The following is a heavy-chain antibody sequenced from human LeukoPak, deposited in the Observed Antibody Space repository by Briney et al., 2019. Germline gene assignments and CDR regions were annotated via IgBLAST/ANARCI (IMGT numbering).Heavy chain of an antibody. V-gene: IGHV3-7*01. CDR1: GFTFGSYW. J-gene: IGHJ4*02. D-gene: IGHD6-19*01. Sequence: PGGSLRLSCAASGFTFGSYWMSWVRQAPGKGLEWVANIKQDGSEKYYVDSVKGRFTISRDNAKNSLYLQMNSLRAEDTAVYYCARDLRIAVASYWGRGTLVTVSS. CDR3: ARDLRIAVASY. CDR2: IKQDGSEK.